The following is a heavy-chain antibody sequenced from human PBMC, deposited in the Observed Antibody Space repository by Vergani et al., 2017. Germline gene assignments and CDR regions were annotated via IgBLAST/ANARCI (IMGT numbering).Heavy chain of an antibody. D-gene: IGHD4-11*01. J-gene: IGHJ4*02. Sequence: EVQLVESGGGLVKPGGSLRLSCAASGFTFSSYSMNWVRQAPGKGLEWVSSISSSSSYIYYAASVKGRFTITRDNAKNSLYLQMNSLRAEDTAVYYCARDRYSNYFDYWGQGTLVTVSS. CDR2: ISSSSSYI. V-gene: IGHV3-21*01. CDR3: ARDRYSNYFDY. CDR1: GFTFSSYS.